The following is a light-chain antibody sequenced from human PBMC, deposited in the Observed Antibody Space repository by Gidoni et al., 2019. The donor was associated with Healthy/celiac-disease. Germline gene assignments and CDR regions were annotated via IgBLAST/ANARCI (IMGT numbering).Light chain of an antibody. Sequence: QSVLTPPPSASGPPGQRVTISCSGSRSNIGSNYVYWYQQLPGTAPKLLIYSNNQRPSGVPDRFSGSKSGTSASLAISGRRSEDEADYYCAAWDDSLSVLYVFGTGTKVTVL. CDR2: SNN. V-gene: IGLV1-47*02. CDR1: RSNIGSNY. J-gene: IGLJ1*01. CDR3: AAWDDSLSVLYV.